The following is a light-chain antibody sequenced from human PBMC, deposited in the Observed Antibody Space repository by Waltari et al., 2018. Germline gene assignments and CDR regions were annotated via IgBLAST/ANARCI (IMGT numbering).Light chain of an antibody. CDR1: STDVGGYNY. V-gene: IGLV2-14*03. Sequence: QSALPQPASVSGSPGQSITISCTGTSTDVGGYNYVSWYQQHPGKAPKLLIYNVNNRPSGISNRFSGSKSGNTASLTISGLQDEDEADYYCSSYSPSTTLGIFGGGTRLTVL. CDR2: NVN. CDR3: SSYSPSTTLGI. J-gene: IGLJ2*01.